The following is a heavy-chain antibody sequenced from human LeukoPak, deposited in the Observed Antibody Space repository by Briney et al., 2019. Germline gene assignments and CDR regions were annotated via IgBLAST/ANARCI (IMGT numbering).Heavy chain of an antibody. CDR3: AKDHGYSSSSPFDY. CDR1: GFTFSSYG. J-gene: IGHJ4*02. CDR2: IWYDESNK. D-gene: IGHD6-6*01. V-gene: IGHV3-33*06. Sequence: GGSLRLSCAASGFTFSSYGMHWVRQAPGKGLEWVAVIWYDESNKYYADSVKGRFTISRDNSKNTLYLQMNSLRAEDTAVYYCAKDHGYSSSSPFDYWGQGTLVTVSS.